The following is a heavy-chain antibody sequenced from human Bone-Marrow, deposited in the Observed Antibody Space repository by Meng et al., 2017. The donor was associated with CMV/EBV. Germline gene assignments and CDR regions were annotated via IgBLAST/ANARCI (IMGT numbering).Heavy chain of an antibody. D-gene: IGHD3-3*01. CDR1: GYTFTSYG. CDR2: ISAYNGNT. J-gene: IGHJ4*02. Sequence: ASVKVSCKASGYTFTSYGISWLRQAPGQGLEWMGWISAYNGNTNYAQKLQGRVTMTTDTSTSTAYMELRSLRSDDTAVYYCASGRWSGYDFWSGYYTGIEMPYHNYFDYWGQGTMVTVSS. V-gene: IGHV1-18*01. CDR3: ASGRWSGYDFWSGYYTGIEMPYHNYFDY.